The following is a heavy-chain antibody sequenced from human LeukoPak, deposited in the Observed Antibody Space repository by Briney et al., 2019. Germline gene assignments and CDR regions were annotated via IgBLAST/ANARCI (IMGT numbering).Heavy chain of an antibody. Sequence: GASVKVSCKVSGYTLTELSMHWVRQAPGKGLEWMGGFDPEDGETIYAQKFQGRVTMTRDTSISTAYMELSRLRSDDTAVYYCARSTASGSYPPRSSWGQGTLVTVSS. CDR2: FDPEDGET. V-gene: IGHV1-24*01. D-gene: IGHD1-26*01. CDR1: GYTLTELS. J-gene: IGHJ1*01. CDR3: ARSTASGSYPPRSS.